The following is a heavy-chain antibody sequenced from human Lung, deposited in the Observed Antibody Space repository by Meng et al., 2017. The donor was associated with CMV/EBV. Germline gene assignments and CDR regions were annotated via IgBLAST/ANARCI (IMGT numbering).Heavy chain of an antibody. CDR1: GFTFSSYA. CDR3: ASRPGAAEYGSPNDY. V-gene: IGHV3-23*01. J-gene: IGHJ4*02. D-gene: IGHD6-6*01. CDR2: IRDSGGST. Sequence: GESLKISCAASGFTFSSYAMRWVRQAPGKGLEWVSAIRDSGGSTYSADSVKGRFTISRDNSKNTLYLQMNSLRAEDTAVYYCASRPGAAEYGSPNDYWGQGTLVTVSS.